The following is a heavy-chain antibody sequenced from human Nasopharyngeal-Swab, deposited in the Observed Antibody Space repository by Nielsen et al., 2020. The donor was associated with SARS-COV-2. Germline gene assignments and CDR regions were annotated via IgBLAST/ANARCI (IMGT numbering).Heavy chain of an antibody. Sequence: WIHQPPGKGLEWIGYIYHSGSTYYNPSLKSRVTISVDRSKNQFSLKLSSVTAADTAVYYCAREGILWFGEEMWLFFDYWGQGTLVTVSS. CDR3: AREGILWFGEEMWLFFDY. J-gene: IGHJ4*02. V-gene: IGHV4-30-2*01. D-gene: IGHD3-10*01. CDR2: IYHSGST.